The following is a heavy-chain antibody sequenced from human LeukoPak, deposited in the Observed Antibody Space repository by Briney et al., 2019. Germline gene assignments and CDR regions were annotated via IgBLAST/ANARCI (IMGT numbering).Heavy chain of an antibody. CDR2: INHNGNVN. Sequence: PGGSLRLSCAASGFTFSSYWVNWVRQAPGKGLEWVASINHNGNVNYYVDSVKGRFTISRDNAKNSLYLQMSNLRAEDTAVYFCARGGGLDVWGQGATVTVSS. CDR1: GFTFSSYW. J-gene: IGHJ6*02. CDR3: ARGGGLDV. V-gene: IGHV3-7*03. D-gene: IGHD3-16*01.